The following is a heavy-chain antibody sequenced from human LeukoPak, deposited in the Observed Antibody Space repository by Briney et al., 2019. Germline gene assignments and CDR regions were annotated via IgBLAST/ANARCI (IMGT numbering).Heavy chain of an antibody. CDR2: IWYDGSNK. V-gene: IGHV3-33*01. D-gene: IGHD5-12*01. Sequence: GGSLRLSCAASGFTFSSYGMHWVRQAPGKGLEWVAVIWYDGSNKYYADSVKGRFTISRDNSKDTLYLQMNSLRAEDTAVYYCARESGYSGYDVYYYGMDVWGQGTTVTVSS. CDR1: GFTFSSYG. J-gene: IGHJ6*02. CDR3: ARESGYSGYDVYYYGMDV.